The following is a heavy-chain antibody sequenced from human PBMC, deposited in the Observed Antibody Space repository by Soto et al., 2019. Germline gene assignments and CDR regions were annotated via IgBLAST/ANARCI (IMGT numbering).Heavy chain of an antibody. CDR1: GYSFTSYW. J-gene: IGHJ3*02. D-gene: IGHD3-3*01. CDR2: IDPSDSYT. V-gene: IGHV5-10-1*01. CDR3: ARQRQDYDFWSGYSPPGAFDI. Sequence: GESLKISCKGSGYSFTSYWISWVRQMPGKGLEWMGRIDPSDSYTNYSPSFQGHVTISADKSIRTAYLQWSSLKASDTAMYYCARQRQDYDFWSGYSPPGAFDIWGQGTIVTVSS.